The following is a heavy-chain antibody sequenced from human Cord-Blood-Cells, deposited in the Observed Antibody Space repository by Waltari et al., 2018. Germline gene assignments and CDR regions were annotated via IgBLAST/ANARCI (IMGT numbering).Heavy chain of an antibody. Sequence: QLQLQESGPGLVKPSETLSLTCTVSGGSISSSSYYWGWIRQPPGKGLEWIGSIYYSGSTSDNPSLKSRVTISVDTSKNQFSLKLSSVTAADTAVYYCARKVVGVGYDYFDYWGQGTLVTVSS. CDR2: IYYSGST. CDR3: ARKVVGVGYDYFDY. D-gene: IGHD2-21*01. V-gene: IGHV4-39*01. J-gene: IGHJ4*02. CDR1: GGSISSSSYY.